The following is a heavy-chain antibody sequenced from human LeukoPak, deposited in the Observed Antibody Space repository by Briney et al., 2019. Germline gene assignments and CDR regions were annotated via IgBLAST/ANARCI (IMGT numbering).Heavy chain of an antibody. V-gene: IGHV4-59*08. D-gene: IGHD3-22*01. CDR2: ISDSGST. CDR3: TRLRFYYDSSGYYGGNYYGMDV. CDR1: GITFSSYE. J-gene: IGHJ6*02. Sequence: SPGGSLRLSCAASGITFSSYEVNWIRQPPGKGLEWIGYISDSGSTNYNPSLKSRVTMSVDTSKNQVSLKLSSVTAADTAVYYCTRLRFYYDSSGYYGGNYYGMDVWGQGTTVTVSS.